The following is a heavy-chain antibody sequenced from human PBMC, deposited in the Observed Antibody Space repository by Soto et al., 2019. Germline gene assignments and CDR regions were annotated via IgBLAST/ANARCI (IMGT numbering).Heavy chain of an antibody. CDR3: AIYSYYYDREVLDS. J-gene: IGHJ4*02. CDR2: IYYSGST. CDR1: GGSISSSSYY. V-gene: IGHV4-39*01. D-gene: IGHD3-22*01. Sequence: SETLSLTCTVSGGSISSSSYYWGWIRQPPGKGLEWIGSIYYSGSTYYNPSLKSRVTISVDTSKNQFSLKLSSVTAADTAVYYCAIYSYYYDREVLDSWGQGTLVTVSS.